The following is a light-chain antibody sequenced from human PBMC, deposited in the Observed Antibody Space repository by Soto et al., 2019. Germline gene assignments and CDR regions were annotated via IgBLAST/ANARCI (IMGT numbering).Light chain of an antibody. J-gene: IGKJ1*01. Sequence: AIQMTQSPSSLSASVGDRVTITCRASQGIKNDLGWYQQKPGKAPKLLIYAASSLQSGVPSRFSGSGSGTDFTRTISSLQPDDFATYYCLQDYNYPLTFGQGTKVEIK. CDR2: AAS. V-gene: IGKV1-6*01. CDR3: LQDYNYPLT. CDR1: QGIKND.